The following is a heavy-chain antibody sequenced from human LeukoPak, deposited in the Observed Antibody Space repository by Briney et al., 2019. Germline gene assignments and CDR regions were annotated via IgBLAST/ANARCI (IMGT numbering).Heavy chain of an antibody. V-gene: IGHV5-51*01. Sequence: GASLKISCKGSGYSFTSYWIGWVRQMPGKGLEWMGIIYPGDSDTRYSPSFQGQVTISADKSISTAYLQWSSLKASDTAMYYCARIGDGYSGYDYFDYWGQGTLVTVSS. D-gene: IGHD5-12*01. CDR3: ARIGDGYSGYDYFDY. CDR2: IYPGDSDT. CDR1: GYSFTSYW. J-gene: IGHJ4*02.